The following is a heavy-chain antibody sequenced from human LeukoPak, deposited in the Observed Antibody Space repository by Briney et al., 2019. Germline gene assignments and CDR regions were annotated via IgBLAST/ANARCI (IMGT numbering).Heavy chain of an antibody. CDR1: GGSISSYY. CDR3: ARLGVSTVALYYYYYMDV. J-gene: IGHJ6*03. Sequence: TSSETLSLTCTVSGGSISSYYWSWIRQPPGKGLEWIGYIYYSGSTNYNPSLKSRVTISVDTSKNQFSLKLSSVTAADTAVYYCARLGVSTVALYYYYYMDVWGKGTTVTISS. CDR2: IYYSGST. V-gene: IGHV4-59*01. D-gene: IGHD3-10*01.